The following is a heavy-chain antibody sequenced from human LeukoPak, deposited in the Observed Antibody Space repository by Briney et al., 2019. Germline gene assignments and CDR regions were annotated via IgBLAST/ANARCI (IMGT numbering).Heavy chain of an antibody. CDR1: GYSFTSYW. D-gene: IGHD2-15*01. CDR3: ARVKKVALDAFDI. CDR2: IYPGDSDT. Sequence: GESLKISCKGSGYSFTSYWIGWVRQMPGKGLEWMGIIYPGDSDTRYSPSFQGQVTISADKSISAAYLQWSSLKASDTAMYYCARVKKVALDAFDIWGQGTMVTVSS. J-gene: IGHJ3*02. V-gene: IGHV5-51*01.